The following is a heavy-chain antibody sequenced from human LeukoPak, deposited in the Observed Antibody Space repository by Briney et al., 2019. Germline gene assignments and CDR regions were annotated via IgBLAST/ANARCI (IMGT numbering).Heavy chain of an antibody. CDR3: ARGGGDCSGGSCYSWAGFDI. CDR2: INPSGGST. Sequence: ASVKVSCKASGYTFTSYYMHWVRQAPGQGLEWMGIINPSGGSTSYAQKFQGRVTMTRDMSTSTVYMELSSLRSEDTAVYYCARGGGDCSGGSCYSWAGFDIWGQGTMVTVSS. CDR1: GYTFTSYY. J-gene: IGHJ3*02. V-gene: IGHV1-46*01. D-gene: IGHD2-15*01.